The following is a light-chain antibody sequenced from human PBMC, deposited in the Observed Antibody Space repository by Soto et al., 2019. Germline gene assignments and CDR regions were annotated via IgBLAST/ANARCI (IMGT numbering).Light chain of an antibody. J-gene: IGLJ3*02. CDR3: VLYMPSGIWV. V-gene: IGLV8-61*01. CDR1: SGSVCGSNY. Sequence: QTVVTQEPSFSVSPGETVTLTCALNSGSVCGSNYPSWFQQTPGQAPRALIQYTNVRSSGVPDRFSGSILGSKAALTITGAQADDESDYYCVLYMPSGIWVFGGGTKLTVL. CDR2: YTN.